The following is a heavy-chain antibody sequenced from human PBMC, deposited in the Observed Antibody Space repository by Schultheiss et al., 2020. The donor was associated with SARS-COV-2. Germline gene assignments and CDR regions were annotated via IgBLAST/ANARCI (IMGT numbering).Heavy chain of an antibody. Sequence: SETLSLTCTVSGGSISSSSSYWGWIRQPPGKGLEWIGSLYSRGTTYYNPSLKSRVTISVDTSKNQFSLKVTSVTAADTAVYYCARESAGIAARPRGYNWFDPWGQGTLVTVSS. CDR1: GGSISSSSSY. D-gene: IGHD6-6*01. CDR3: ARESAGIAARPRGYNWFDP. J-gene: IGHJ5*02. CDR2: LYSRGTT. V-gene: IGHV4-39*02.